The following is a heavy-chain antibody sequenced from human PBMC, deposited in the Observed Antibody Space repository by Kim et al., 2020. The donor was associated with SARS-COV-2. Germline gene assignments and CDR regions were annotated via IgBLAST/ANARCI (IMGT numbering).Heavy chain of an antibody. Sequence: KKYYADSVKGRFTSSRDNAKNTLYLQMNSLRAEDTAVYYCARAPNYYYMDVWGKGTTVTVSS. J-gene: IGHJ6*03. V-gene: IGHV3-30*01. CDR2: KK. CDR3: ARAPNYYYMDV.